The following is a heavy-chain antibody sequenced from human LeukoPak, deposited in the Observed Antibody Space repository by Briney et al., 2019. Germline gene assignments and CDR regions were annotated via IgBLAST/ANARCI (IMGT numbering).Heavy chain of an antibody. Sequence: SETLSLTCAVYGGSFSGYYWSWIRQPPGKGLEWIGEINHSGSTNYSPSLKSRVTISVDTSKNQFSLKLSSVTAADTAVYYCASMVRGVIHFDYWGQGTLVTVSS. CDR2: INHSGST. J-gene: IGHJ4*02. CDR3: ASMVRGVIHFDY. CDR1: GGSFSGYY. D-gene: IGHD3-10*01. V-gene: IGHV4-34*01.